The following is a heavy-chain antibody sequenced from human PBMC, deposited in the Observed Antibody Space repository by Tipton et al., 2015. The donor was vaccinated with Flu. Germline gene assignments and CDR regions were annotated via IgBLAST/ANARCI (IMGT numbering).Heavy chain of an antibody. CDR2: IYHSGST. Sequence: TLSLTCTVSGGSISSSSYYWGWIRQPPGKGLEWIGSIYHSGSTYYNPSLKSRVTMSVDTSKNQFSLKLSSVTAADTAVYYCARGSGSGTDVTFYFWGQGTLVTVSS. CDR3: ARGSGSGTDVTFYF. CDR1: GGSISSSSYY. J-gene: IGHJ4*02. D-gene: IGHD3-10*01. V-gene: IGHV4-39*07.